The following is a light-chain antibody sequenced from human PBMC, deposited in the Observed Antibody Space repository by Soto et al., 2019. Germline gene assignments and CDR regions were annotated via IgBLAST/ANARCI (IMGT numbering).Light chain of an antibody. V-gene: IGKV3-20*01. CDR2: GVS. Sequence: EIVLTQSPGTLSLSPGERATLSCRASQSFSSSDLAWYQQNPGQAPRLLIYGVSSRPTGIPDRFSGSGSGIDFTLTISRLEPEDFAVYYCQQYGGSRTFGQGTKVEI. CDR3: QQYGGSRT. CDR1: QSFSSSD. J-gene: IGKJ1*01.